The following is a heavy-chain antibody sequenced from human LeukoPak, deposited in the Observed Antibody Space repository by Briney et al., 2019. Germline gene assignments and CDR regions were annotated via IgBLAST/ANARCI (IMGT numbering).Heavy chain of an antibody. V-gene: IGHV3-53*01. CDR3: ARAVQFRRPYYYYMDV. CDR2: IYSGGST. D-gene: IGHD4-17*01. J-gene: IGHJ6*03. Sequence: GGSLRLSCAASGFTVSSNYMSWVRQAPGKGLEWVSVIYSGGSTYYADSVKGRFTISRDNSKNTLYLQMNSQRAEDTAVYYCARAVQFRRPYYYYMDVWGKGTTVTVSS. CDR1: GFTVSSNY.